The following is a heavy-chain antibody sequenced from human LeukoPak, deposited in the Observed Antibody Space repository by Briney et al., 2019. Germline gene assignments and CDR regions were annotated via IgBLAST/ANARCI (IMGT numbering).Heavy chain of an antibody. V-gene: IGHV3-23*01. CDR3: AKGSGTHFVHDF. CDR1: GFTFSTYI. Sequence: GGSLRLSCAASGFTFSTYIMNWVRQAPGKGLEWVSAISGSGDSTYYAGSVKGRFTISRDNSKNTLYLQVNSLRAEDTAVYYCAKGSGTHFVHDFWGQGTLDTVSS. D-gene: IGHD1-26*01. CDR2: ISGSGDST. J-gene: IGHJ4*02.